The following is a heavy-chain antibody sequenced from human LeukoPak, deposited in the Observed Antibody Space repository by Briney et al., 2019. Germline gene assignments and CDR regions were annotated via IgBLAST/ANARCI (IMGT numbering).Heavy chain of an antibody. J-gene: IGHJ4*02. CDR2: ISAYNGNT. V-gene: IGHV1-18*01. Sequence: ASVKVSCKASGYTFTSYGISWVRQAPGQGLEWMGWISAYNGNTNYAQKLQGRVTMTTDTSTSTAYMELRSLRSDDTAVYYCARDATSGWYSRYYFDYWGQGTLVTVSS. D-gene: IGHD6-19*01. CDR1: GYTFTSYG. CDR3: ARDATSGWYSRYYFDY.